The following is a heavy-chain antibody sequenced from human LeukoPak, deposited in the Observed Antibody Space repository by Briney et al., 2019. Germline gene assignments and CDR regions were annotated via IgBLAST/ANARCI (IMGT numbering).Heavy chain of an antibody. D-gene: IGHD2-2*02. CDR3: ASACLGTSWYRGIDY. Sequence: ASVKVSCKASGYTFTGYYMHWVRQAPGPGLEWMGWINPNSGGTNYAQKFQGRVTMTRDTSISKAYMELSRLRSDDTVVYYWASACLGTSWYRGIDYWGQGTLVTVSS. J-gene: IGHJ4*02. CDR1: GYTFTGYY. V-gene: IGHV1-2*02. CDR2: INPNSGGT.